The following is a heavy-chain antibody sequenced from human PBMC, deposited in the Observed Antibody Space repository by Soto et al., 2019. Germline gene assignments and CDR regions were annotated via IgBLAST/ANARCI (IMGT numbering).Heavy chain of an antibody. J-gene: IGHJ3*01. CDR2: IYWDDDK. Sequence: QITLKESGPTLVKPTQTLTLTCTFSGFSLSADGVGVGWIRQPPGKALEWLALIYWDDDKRYRPSLKSRLTNTKPPSKNLVALTMTIMDPVDTAKYYCAHAYGGTSWPNDAFDVWGQGAVVTVSS. CDR1: GFSLSADGVG. CDR3: AHAYGGTSWPNDAFDV. V-gene: IGHV2-5*02. D-gene: IGHD2-2*01.